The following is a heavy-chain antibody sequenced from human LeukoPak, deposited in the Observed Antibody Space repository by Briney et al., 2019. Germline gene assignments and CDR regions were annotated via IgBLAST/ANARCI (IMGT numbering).Heavy chain of an antibody. CDR2: ISWNSGSI. V-gene: IGHV3-9*01. J-gene: IGHJ4*02. D-gene: IGHD3-10*01. CDR1: GFTFDDYA. Sequence: GGSLRLSCAASGFTFDDYAMHWVRQAPGKGLEWVSGISWNSGSIGYADSVKGRFTISRDNAKNSLYLQMNSLRAEDTAVYYCAKDLLVRGIMSPTEIDYWGQGTLVTVSS. CDR3: AKDLLVRGIMSPTEIDY.